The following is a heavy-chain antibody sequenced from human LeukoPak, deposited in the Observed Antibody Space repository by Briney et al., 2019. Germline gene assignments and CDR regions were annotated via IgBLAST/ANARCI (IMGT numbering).Heavy chain of an antibody. V-gene: IGHV4-34*01. Sequence: PSETLSLTCAVYGGSFSGYYWSWIRQPPGKGLEWIGEINHSGSTNYNPSLKSRVTISVDTSKNQFSLKLSSVTAADTAVYYCASALRYFDWLSPFDYWGQGTLVTVSS. CDR1: GGSFSGYY. CDR2: INHSGST. D-gene: IGHD3-9*01. J-gene: IGHJ4*02. CDR3: ASALRYFDWLSPFDY.